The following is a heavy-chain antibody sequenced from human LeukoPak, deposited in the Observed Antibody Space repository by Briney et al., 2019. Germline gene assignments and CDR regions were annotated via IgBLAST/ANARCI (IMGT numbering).Heavy chain of an antibody. V-gene: IGHV3-7*03. Sequence: GGSLRLSCAASGFTFSSYWMSWVRQAPGKGLEWVANIKQDGSEKYYVDSVKSRFTISRDNAKNSLYLQMNSLRAEDTAVYYCARIPGIAAAGIDYWGQGTLVTVSS. J-gene: IGHJ4*02. CDR2: IKQDGSEK. CDR3: ARIPGIAAAGIDY. CDR1: GFTFSSYW. D-gene: IGHD6-13*01.